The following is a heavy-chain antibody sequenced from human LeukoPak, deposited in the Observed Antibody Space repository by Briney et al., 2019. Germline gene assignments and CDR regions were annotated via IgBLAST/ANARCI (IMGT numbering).Heavy chain of an antibody. D-gene: IGHD3-22*01. CDR1: GFTFSSYA. CDR2: ISYDGSNK. J-gene: IGHJ3*02. CDR3: ARPSTKDYDSSGYYGAFDI. Sequence: GGSLRLSCAASGFTFSSYAMHWVRQAPGKGLEWVAVISYDGSNKYYADSVKGRFTIYRDNSKNTLYLQMNSLRAEDTAVYYCARPSTKDYDSSGYYGAFDIWGQGTMVTVSS. V-gene: IGHV3-30*01.